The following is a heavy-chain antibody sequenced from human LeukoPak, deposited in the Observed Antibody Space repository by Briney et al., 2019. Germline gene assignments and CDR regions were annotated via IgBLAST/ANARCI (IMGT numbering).Heavy chain of an antibody. Sequence: PGGSLRLSCAASGFTFSSYAMSWVRQAPGKGLEWVSAISGSGGSTYYADSVKGRFTISRDNSKNTLYPQMNSLRAEDTAVYYCAKFWGYSSGYQNWGQGTLVTVSS. CDR3: AKFWGYSSGYQN. D-gene: IGHD3-22*01. CDR1: GFTFSSYA. CDR2: ISGSGGST. V-gene: IGHV3-23*01. J-gene: IGHJ4*02.